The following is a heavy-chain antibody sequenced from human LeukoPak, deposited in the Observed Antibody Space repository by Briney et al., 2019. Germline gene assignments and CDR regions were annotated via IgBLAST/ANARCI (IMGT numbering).Heavy chain of an antibody. J-gene: IGHJ5*02. Sequence: SETLSLTCAVYGGSFIDYYWSWIRQPPGKGREWIGEINHSGSTNYNSSLKSRVTISVDTSTNQFSLNLTSVTAADTAVYYCARVRGYCSSTRCYSRWFDLWGQGTLVTVSS. V-gene: IGHV4-34*01. CDR2: INHSGST. CDR3: ARVRGYCSSTRCYSRWFDL. CDR1: GGSFIDYY. D-gene: IGHD2-2*02.